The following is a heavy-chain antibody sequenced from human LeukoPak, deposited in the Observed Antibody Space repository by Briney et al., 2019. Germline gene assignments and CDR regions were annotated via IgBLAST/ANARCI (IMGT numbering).Heavy chain of an antibody. D-gene: IGHD5-12*01. CDR1: GFTFSSYG. Sequence: PGRSLRPSCAASGFTFSSYGMHWVRQAPGKGLEWVAVISYDGSNKYYADSVKGRFTISRDNSKNTLYLQMNSLRAEDTAVYYCAKISGYDYWGQGTLVTVSS. J-gene: IGHJ4*02. CDR3: AKISGYDY. V-gene: IGHV3-30*18. CDR2: ISYDGSNK.